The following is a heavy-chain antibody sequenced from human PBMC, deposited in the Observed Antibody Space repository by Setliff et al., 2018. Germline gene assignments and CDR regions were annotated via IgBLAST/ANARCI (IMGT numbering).Heavy chain of an antibody. CDR1: GFSLSTSGVG. V-gene: IGHV2-5*02. CDR3: AHRLPSLYSGYDWVGFDY. Sequence: PTLVNPTQTLTLTCTFSGFSLSTSGVGVGWIRQPPGKALEWLALIYWDDDKRYSPSLKSRLTITKDTSKNQVVLTMTNMDPVDTATYYCAHRLPSLYSGYDWVGFDYWGQGTLVTVSS. CDR2: IYWDDDK. D-gene: IGHD5-12*01. J-gene: IGHJ4*02.